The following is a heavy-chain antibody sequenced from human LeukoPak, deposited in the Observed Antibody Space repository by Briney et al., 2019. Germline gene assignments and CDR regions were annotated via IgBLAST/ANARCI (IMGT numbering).Heavy chain of an antibody. CDR1: GYTFTSYG. J-gene: IGHJ5*02. CDR2: ISAYNGNT. V-gene: IGHV1-18*01. CDR3: ARLERYYDFWGGYYWRWFDP. Sequence: ASVKVSCKASGYTFTSYGISWVRQAPGQGLEWMGWISAYNGNTNYAQKLQGRVTMTTDTSTSTAYMELRSLRSDDTAVYYCARLERYYDFWGGYYWRWFDPWGQGTLVTVSS. D-gene: IGHD3-3*01.